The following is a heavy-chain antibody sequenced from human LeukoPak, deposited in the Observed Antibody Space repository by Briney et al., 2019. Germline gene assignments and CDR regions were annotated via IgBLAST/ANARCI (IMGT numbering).Heavy chain of an antibody. CDR1: GGSISSYY. Sequence: PSETLSLTCTVSGGSISSYYWSWFRQPPGKGLEWIGYIYYSGSTNYNPSLKSRVTISVDTSKNQFSLKLSSVTAADTAVYYCARAWGYYDSSVQDAFDIWGQGTMVTVSS. CDR2: IYYSGST. V-gene: IGHV4-59*01. D-gene: IGHD3-22*01. CDR3: ARAWGYYDSSVQDAFDI. J-gene: IGHJ3*02.